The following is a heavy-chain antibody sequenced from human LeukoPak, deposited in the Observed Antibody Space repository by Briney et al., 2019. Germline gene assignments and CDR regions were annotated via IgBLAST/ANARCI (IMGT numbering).Heavy chain of an antibody. D-gene: IGHD3-9*01. J-gene: IGHJ5*02. CDR3: ARHVDGNNWFDP. Sequence: SETPSLTCTVSGGSISSYYWSWIRQPPGKGLEWIGYIYYSGSTNYNPSLKSRVTISVDTSKNQFSLKLSSVTAADTAVYYCARHVDGNNWFDPWGQGTLVTVSS. CDR2: IYYSGST. V-gene: IGHV4-59*08. CDR1: GGSISSYY.